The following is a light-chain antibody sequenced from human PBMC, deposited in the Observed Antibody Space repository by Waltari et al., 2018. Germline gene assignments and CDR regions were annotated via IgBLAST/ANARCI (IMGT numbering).Light chain of an antibody. Sequence: QSALTQPASVSGSPGQSITIPCTGTSRDVGGYNYVSWYQQHPGKAPKLMIYEVSNRPSGVSNRFSGSKSGNTASLTISGLQAEDEADYYCSSYTSSSTFVVFGGGTKLTVL. CDR2: EVS. CDR1: SRDVGGYNY. V-gene: IGLV2-14*01. CDR3: SSYTSSSTFVV. J-gene: IGLJ2*01.